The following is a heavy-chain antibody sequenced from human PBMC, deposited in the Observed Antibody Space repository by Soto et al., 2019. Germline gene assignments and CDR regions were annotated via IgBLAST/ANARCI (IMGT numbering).Heavy chain of an antibody. CDR2: IDWDDDK. V-gene: IGHV2-70*01. D-gene: IGHD1-26*01. J-gene: IGHJ4*02. CDR3: ARMRIGVGATMGPSYYFDY. CDR1: GFSLSTSGMC. Sequence: SGPTLVNPTQTLTLTCTFSGFSLSTSGMCVSWIRQPPGKALEWLALIDWDDDKYYSTSLKTRLTISKDTSKNQVVLTMTNMDHVDTATYYCARMRIGVGATMGPSYYFDYWGQGTLVTVSS.